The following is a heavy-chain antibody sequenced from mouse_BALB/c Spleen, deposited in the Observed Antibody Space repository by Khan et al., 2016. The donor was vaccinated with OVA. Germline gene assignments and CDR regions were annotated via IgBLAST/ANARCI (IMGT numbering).Heavy chain of an antibody. CDR3: ARWGSSYAMDY. CDR1: GYTFISYW. Sequence: QVQLQQPGAELVKPGASVKLSCKASGYTFISYWIHWVKQRPGQGLKWIGEINPSNGRTNYNEKFKTKATLTVDKSSSTAYMQLSSLTSEDSAVYYCARWGSSYAMDYWGQGTSVTVSS. CDR2: INPSNGRT. V-gene: IGHV1S81*02. J-gene: IGHJ4*01.